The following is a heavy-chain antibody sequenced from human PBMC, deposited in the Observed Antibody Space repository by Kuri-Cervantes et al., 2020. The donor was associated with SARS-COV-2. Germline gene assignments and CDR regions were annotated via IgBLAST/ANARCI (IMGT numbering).Heavy chain of an antibody. CDR2: IKQDGSEK. CDR1: GFTFSSYS. V-gene: IGHV3-7*01. CDR3: ARGRFRDY. J-gene: IGHJ4*02. D-gene: IGHD2-21*01. Sequence: GESLKISCAASGFTFSSYSMNWVRQAPGKGLEWVANIKQDGSEKYYMDSVKGRFTISRDNAKNSLYLQMNSLRAEDTAVYYCARGRFRDYWGQGTLVTVSS.